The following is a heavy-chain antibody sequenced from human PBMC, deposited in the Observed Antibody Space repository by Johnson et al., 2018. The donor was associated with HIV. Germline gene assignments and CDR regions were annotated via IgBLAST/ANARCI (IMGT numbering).Heavy chain of an antibody. CDR1: GFTFSSYG. D-gene: IGHD4-11*01. CDR3: AKEQLLRAFDI. CDR2: IWYDGSNK. V-gene: IGHV3-33*06. J-gene: IGHJ3*02. Sequence: QMLLVESGGGVVQPGRSLRLSCAASGFTFSSYGMHWVRQAPGKGLEWVAVIWYDGSNKYYADSVKGRFTISRDNSKNTLYLQMNSLIAEDTAVYYCAKEQLLRAFDIRGQGTMVTVS.